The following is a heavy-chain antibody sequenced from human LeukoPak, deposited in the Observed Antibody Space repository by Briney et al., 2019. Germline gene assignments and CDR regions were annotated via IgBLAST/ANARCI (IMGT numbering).Heavy chain of an antibody. CDR2: ISGSADSA. D-gene: IGHD3-10*02. V-gene: IGHV3-23*01. CDR1: GFTFATYA. CDR3: ARVYNYVFDY. Sequence: GGSLRLSCAASGFTFATYAMSWVRQAPVRGLEWVSAISGSADSAYYADSVRGRFTISRDNSKNTLYLQMNSLRAEDTAVYYCARVYNYVFDYWGQGTLVTVSS. J-gene: IGHJ4*02.